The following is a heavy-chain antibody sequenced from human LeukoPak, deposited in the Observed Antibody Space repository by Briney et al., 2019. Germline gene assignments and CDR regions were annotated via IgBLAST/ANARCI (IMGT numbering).Heavy chain of an antibody. CDR1: GGSFSGYY. Sequence: SETLSLTCAVYGGSFSGYYWSWIRQPPGKGLEWIGEINHSGSTNYNPSLKSRVTISVDTSKNQFSLKLSSVTAADTAVYYCARGPMVQGVLIRQNKMYYFDYWGQGTLVTVSS. J-gene: IGHJ4*02. V-gene: IGHV4-34*01. D-gene: IGHD3-10*01. CDR2: INHSGST. CDR3: ARGPMVQGVLIRQNKMYYFDY.